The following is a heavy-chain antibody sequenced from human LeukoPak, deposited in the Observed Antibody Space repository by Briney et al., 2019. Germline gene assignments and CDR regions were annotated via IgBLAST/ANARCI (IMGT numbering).Heavy chain of an antibody. J-gene: IGHJ3*02. CDR1: GFTFSSYS. Sequence: GGSLRLSCAASGFTFSSYSMSWVRQAPGKGLEWVSSISSSSSYIYYADSVKGRFTISRDNAKNSLYLQMNSLRAEDTAVYYCARDYDILVDAFDIWGQGTMVTVSS. V-gene: IGHV3-21*01. D-gene: IGHD3-9*01. CDR2: ISSSSSYI. CDR3: ARDYDILVDAFDI.